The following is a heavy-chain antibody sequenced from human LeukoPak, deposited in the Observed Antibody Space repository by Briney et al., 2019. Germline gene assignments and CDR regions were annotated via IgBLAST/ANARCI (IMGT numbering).Heavy chain of an antibody. CDR1: GGSISSGSYS. D-gene: IGHD3-22*01. V-gene: IGHV4-30-4*07. J-gene: IGHJ3*02. Sequence: PSETLSLTCAVSGGSISSGSYSWSWIRQPPGKGLEWIGYFFYSGSTYYNPSLKSRITISVDTSKNQFSLKLSSVTAADTAVYYCARAIPNESFGYYFGDDAFDIWGQGTMVTVSS. CDR3: ARAIPNESFGYYFGDDAFDI. CDR2: FFYSGST.